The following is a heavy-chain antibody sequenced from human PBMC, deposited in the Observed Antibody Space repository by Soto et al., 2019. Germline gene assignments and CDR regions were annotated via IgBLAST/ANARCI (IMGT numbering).Heavy chain of an antibody. J-gene: IGHJ6*02. CDR1: GFTFSSYA. Sequence: QVPLVESGGGVVQPGRSLRLSCAASGFTFSSYAMHWVRQAPGKGLEWVAVISYDGSNKYYADSVKGRFTISRDNSKNTLYLQMNSLRAEDTAVYYCVAAAGNIYYYYGMDVWGQGTTVTVSS. D-gene: IGHD6-13*01. V-gene: IGHV3-30-3*01. CDR3: VAAAGNIYYYYGMDV. CDR2: ISYDGSNK.